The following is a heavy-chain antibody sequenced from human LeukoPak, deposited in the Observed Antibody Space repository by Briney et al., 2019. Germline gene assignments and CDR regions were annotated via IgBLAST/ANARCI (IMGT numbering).Heavy chain of an antibody. Sequence: SETLSLTCTVSGGSLSSYYWSWIRQPPGKGLEWIGYIYYSGSTNYNPSLKSRVTISVDTSKNQFSLKLSSVTAADTAVYYCAREIIAARPDYFDYWGQGTLVTVSS. CDR2: IYYSGST. CDR1: GGSLSSYY. CDR3: AREIIAARPDYFDY. J-gene: IGHJ4*02. V-gene: IGHV4-59*12. D-gene: IGHD6-6*01.